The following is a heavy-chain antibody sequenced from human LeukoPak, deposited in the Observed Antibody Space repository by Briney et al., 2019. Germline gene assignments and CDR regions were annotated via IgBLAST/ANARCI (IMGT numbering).Heavy chain of an antibody. CDR3: ASGELVATFDY. CDR1: GYSISSGYY. CDR2: IYHSGST. J-gene: IGHJ4*02. Sequence: SETLSLTCTVSGYSISSGYYWGWIRQPPGKGLEWIGSIYHSGSTYYNPSLKSRVTISVDTSKNQFSLKLSSVTAADTAVYYCASGELVATFDYWGQGTLVTVSS. V-gene: IGHV4-38-2*02. D-gene: IGHD5-12*01.